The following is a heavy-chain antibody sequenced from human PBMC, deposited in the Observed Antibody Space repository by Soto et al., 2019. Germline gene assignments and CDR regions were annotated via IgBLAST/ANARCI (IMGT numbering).Heavy chain of an antibody. CDR3: ARASSPVDYYDSSGYPWNWFAP. J-gene: IGHJ5*02. V-gene: IGHV1-69*13. Sequence: GSAVKVSCKDCRYTFISCGSSWVRQAPEQRLEWMGGIIPIFGTANYAQKFQGRVTITADESTSKAYMELSSLRSEDTAVYYCARASSPVDYYDSSGYPWNWFAPWGQGTLVTVSS. D-gene: IGHD3-22*01. CDR1: RYTFISCG. CDR2: IIPIFGTA.